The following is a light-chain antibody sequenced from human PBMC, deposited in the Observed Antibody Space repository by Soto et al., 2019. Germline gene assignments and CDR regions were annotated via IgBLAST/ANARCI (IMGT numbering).Light chain of an antibody. CDR2: MGF. J-gene: IGKJ1*01. CDR1: QSLLHKNGNNY. Sequence: DIVMTQSPLSLPVTPGEAASISCRSSQSLLHKNGNNYFNWYLQKPGQSPQLLIYMGFKRASGVPDRFRGSGSGTYFTLEISRVEAEDAGVYYCMQALQTPRTFGQWTKV. V-gene: IGKV2-28*01. CDR3: MQALQTPRT.